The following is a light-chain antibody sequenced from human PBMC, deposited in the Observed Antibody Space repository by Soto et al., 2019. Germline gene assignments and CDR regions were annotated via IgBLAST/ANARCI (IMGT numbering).Light chain of an antibody. CDR1: SSDVGGYNY. J-gene: IGLJ2*01. CDR2: EVS. CDR3: SSYAGSNNLVV. Sequence: QSVLTQPPSASGSPGQSVTFSCTGTSSDVGGYNYVSWYQQHPGKAPKLMIYEVSKRPSGVPDRFSGSKSGNTASLTVSGLQAEDEADYYCSSYAGSNNLVVFGGGTKLTVL. V-gene: IGLV2-8*01.